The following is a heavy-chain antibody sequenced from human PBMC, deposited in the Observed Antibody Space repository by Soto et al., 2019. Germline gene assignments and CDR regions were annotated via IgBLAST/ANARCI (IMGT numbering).Heavy chain of an antibody. CDR3: ARSGSVVVAAIVRGARRFDP. V-gene: IGHV4-34*01. D-gene: IGHD2-15*01. CDR1: GGSFSGYY. J-gene: IGHJ5*02. Sequence: QVQLQQWGAGLLKPSETLSLTCAVYGGSFSGYYWSWIRQPPGKGLEWIGEINHSGSTNYNPSLKSRVNIAVDTSKNQFSLKLSSVTAADTAVYYCARSGSVVVAAIVRGARRFDPWGQGTLVTVSS. CDR2: INHSGST.